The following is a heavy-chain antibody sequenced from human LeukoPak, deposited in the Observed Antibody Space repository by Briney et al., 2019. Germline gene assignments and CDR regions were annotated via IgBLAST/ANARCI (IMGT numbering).Heavy chain of an antibody. CDR2: IRYDGGEI. V-gene: IGHV3-30*02. CDR3: TRDRQLLPFEY. CDR1: GFTFSTHG. J-gene: IGHJ4*02. Sequence: GGSLRLSCVVSGFTFSTHGMHWVRQAPGKGLEWVAFIRYDGGEIFYADSVKGRFTISRDNSKNTLYLQTNSLNSEDTAVYYCTRDRQLLPFEYWDQGSLVTVSS. D-gene: IGHD4-11*01.